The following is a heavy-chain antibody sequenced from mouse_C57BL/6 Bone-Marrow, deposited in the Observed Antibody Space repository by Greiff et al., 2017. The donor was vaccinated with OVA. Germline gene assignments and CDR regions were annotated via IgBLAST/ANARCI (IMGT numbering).Heavy chain of an antibody. CDR3: ARVLYGSSYYFDY. J-gene: IGHJ2*01. CDR1: GYAFTNYL. V-gene: IGHV1-54*01. CDR2: INPGSGGT. D-gene: IGHD1-1*01. Sequence: QVQLQQSGAELVRPGTSVKVSCKASGYAFTNYLIEWVKQRPGQGLEWIGVINPGSGGTNYNEKFKGTATLTADKSSSTAYMQLSSLTSEDSAVYFCARVLYGSSYYFDYWGQGTTLTVSS.